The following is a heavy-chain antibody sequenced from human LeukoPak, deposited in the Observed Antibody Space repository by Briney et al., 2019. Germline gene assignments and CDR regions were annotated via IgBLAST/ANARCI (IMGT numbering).Heavy chain of an antibody. D-gene: IGHD3-9*01. CDR1: GGSFSNYY. V-gene: IGHV4-34*01. Sequence: PSETLSLTCAVYGGSFSNYYWSWIRQPPGKGLEWIGEINHSGSTNYNPSLKSRVTMTVDTSKNQVSLKLSSVTAADTAVYYCARSRDILTGDYYYYYGMDVWGQGTTVTVSS. J-gene: IGHJ6*02. CDR2: INHSGST. CDR3: ARSRDILTGDYYYYYGMDV.